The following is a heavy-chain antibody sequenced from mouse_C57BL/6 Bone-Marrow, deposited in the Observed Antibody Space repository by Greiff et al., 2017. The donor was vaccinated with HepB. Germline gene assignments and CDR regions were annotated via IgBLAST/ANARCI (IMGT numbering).Heavy chain of an antibody. D-gene: IGHD2-1*01. J-gene: IGHJ4*01. CDR1: GFTFSDYY. CDR2: ISNGGGST. V-gene: IGHV5-12*01. Sequence: EVQLVESGGGLVQPGGSLKLSCAASGFTFSDYYMYWVRQTPEKRLEWVAYISNGGGSTYYPDTVKGRFTISRDNAKNTLYLQMSRLKSEDTAMYYCAIYYGNHYAMDYWGQGTSVTVSS. CDR3: AIYYGNHYAMDY.